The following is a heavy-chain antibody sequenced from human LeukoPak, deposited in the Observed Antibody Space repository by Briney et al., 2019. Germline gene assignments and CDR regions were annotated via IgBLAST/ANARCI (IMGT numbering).Heavy chain of an antibody. CDR2: IYHSGNT. CDR3: ARDGGSGFDS. Sequence: SETLSLTCTVSGYSISSGYYWGWIRQPPGKGLEWIGSIYHSGNTYYNPSLKSRVTISVDTSKNQFSLRLSSVTAADSAVYYCARDGGSGFDSWGQGTLVTVSS. V-gene: IGHV4-38-2*02. CDR1: GYSISSGYY. J-gene: IGHJ4*02. D-gene: IGHD2-15*01.